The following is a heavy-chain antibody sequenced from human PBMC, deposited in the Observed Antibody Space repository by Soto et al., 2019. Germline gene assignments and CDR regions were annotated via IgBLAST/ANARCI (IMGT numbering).Heavy chain of an antibody. CDR1: GGTFSSYA. CDR2: IIPIFGTA. J-gene: IGHJ6*02. Sequence: QVQLVQSGAEVKKPGSSVKVSCKASGGTFSSYAISWVRQAPGQGLEWMGGIIPIFGTANYAQKFQGRVTITAEESTSTAYMELRSLRSEDTAVYYCARDRREYSGYYYGMDVWGQGTTVTVSS. D-gene: IGHD5-12*01. CDR3: ARDRREYSGYYYGMDV. V-gene: IGHV1-69*01.